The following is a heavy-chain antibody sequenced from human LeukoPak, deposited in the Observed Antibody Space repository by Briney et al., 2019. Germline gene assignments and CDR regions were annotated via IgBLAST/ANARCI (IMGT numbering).Heavy chain of an antibody. CDR1: GFTVNSNC. CDR2: IYTDDTI. Sequence: GGSQRLSCVVSGFTVNSNCMSWVRQAPGKGLEWVSVIYTDDTIYYADSLQGRFTISRDNSKNTLYLQMNNLRAEDTAVYYCVRGPLSGSSLWGQGTLVTVSS. D-gene: IGHD1-26*01. V-gene: IGHV3-66*01. CDR3: VRGPLSGSSL. J-gene: IGHJ4*02.